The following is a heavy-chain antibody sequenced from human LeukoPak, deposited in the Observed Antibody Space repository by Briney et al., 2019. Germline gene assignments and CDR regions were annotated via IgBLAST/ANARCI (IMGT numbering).Heavy chain of an antibody. J-gene: IGHJ4*02. Sequence: SVKVSCKASGGTFSSYAISWVRQAPGQGLEWMGRIIPILGIANYAQKFQGRVTMTRDMSTSTVYMELSSLRSEDTAVYYCARDGYLDYWGQGTLVTVSS. V-gene: IGHV1-69*04. CDR1: GGTFSSYA. CDR2: IIPILGIA. CDR3: ARDGYLDY.